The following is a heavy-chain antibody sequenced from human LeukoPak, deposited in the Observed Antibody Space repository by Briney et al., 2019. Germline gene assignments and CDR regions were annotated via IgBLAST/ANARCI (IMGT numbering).Heavy chain of an antibody. J-gene: IGHJ5*02. CDR3: ARCSSSSLWIDP. D-gene: IGHD6-6*01. V-gene: IGHV4-38-2*02. CDR1: GYSISSGYY. CDR2: IYHSGST. Sequence: SETLSLTCTVSGYSISSGYYWGWIRQPPGKGLEWIGSIYHSGSTYYNPSLKSRVTISVDTSKSQFSLKLSSVTAADTAVYYCARCSSSSLWIDPWGQGTLVTVSS.